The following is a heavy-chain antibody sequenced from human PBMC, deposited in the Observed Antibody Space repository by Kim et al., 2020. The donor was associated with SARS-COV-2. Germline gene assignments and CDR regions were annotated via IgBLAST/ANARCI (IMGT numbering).Heavy chain of an antibody. D-gene: IGHD3-10*01. CDR2: IYGGGTI. V-gene: IGHV3-66*01. CDR3: ARDIKFDGFAFFDL. Sequence: GGSLRLSCAASGITLTNNHMNWVRQAPGKGLEWVSVIYGGGTIDYADSVKDRFIISRDTSKNTVYLEMNSLRAEDTAMYYCARDIKFDGFAFFDLWGRGT. CDR1: GITLTNNH. J-gene: IGHJ2*01.